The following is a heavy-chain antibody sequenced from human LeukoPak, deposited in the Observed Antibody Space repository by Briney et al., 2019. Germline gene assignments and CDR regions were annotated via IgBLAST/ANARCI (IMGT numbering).Heavy chain of an antibody. D-gene: IGHD5-24*01. V-gene: IGHV4-61*02. Sequence: SQTLSLTCTVSGGSISSGSYYWSWIRQPAGKGLEWIGRIYTSGSTNYNPSLKSRVTISVDTSKNQFSLKLSSVTAADTAVYYCAREDGYSDSRGSFGIWGQGTMVTVSS. J-gene: IGHJ3*02. CDR2: IYTSGST. CDR3: AREDGYSDSRGSFGI. CDR1: GGSISSGSYY.